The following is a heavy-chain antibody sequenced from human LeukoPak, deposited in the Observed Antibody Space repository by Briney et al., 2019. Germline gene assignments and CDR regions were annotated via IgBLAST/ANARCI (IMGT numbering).Heavy chain of an antibody. V-gene: IGHV4-39*07. Sequence: PSETLSLTCTVSGVSISSSNSYWGWIRQPPGKGLEWIGSIYYSGSTYYNPSLKSRVTISVDTSKNQFSLKLSSVTAADTAVYYCARDAITLPPRYSSSFGGLVYYMDVWGKGTTVTVSS. CDR1: GVSISSSNSY. CDR2: IYYSGST. CDR3: ARDAITLPPRYSSSFGGLVYYMDV. D-gene: IGHD6-6*01. J-gene: IGHJ6*03.